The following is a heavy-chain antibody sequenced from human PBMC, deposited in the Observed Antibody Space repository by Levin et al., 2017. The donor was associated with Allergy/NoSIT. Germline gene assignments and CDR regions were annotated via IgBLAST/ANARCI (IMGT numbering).Heavy chain of an antibody. CDR1: GFNFDDYA. V-gene: IGHV3-33*08. D-gene: IGHD3-3*02. J-gene: IGHJ6*02. CDR3: ARVPVTGGPYWHYFGMDF. Sequence: GGSLRLSCAGSGFNFDDYAMHWVRQAPGKGLEWVALVWFDGSHKFYAESVKGRFTISRDNSKDTVSLEMNSLRVDDTAIYYCARVPVTGGPYWHYFGMDFWGQGTTVTVSS. CDR2: VWFDGSHK.